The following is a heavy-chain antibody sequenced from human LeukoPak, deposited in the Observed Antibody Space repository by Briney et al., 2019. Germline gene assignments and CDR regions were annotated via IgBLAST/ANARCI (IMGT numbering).Heavy chain of an antibody. D-gene: IGHD5-12*01. CDR2: IRYDGSSN. Sequence: GGSLRLSCAASGFTFSSYGMYWVRQAPGKGLEWVAFIRYDGSSNYYADPVKGRFTVSRDNSMNTLFLQMNSLRAEDTAVYYCAKDRIDYGGYEKPDYWGQGTLVTVSS. CDR1: GFTFSSYG. CDR3: AKDRIDYGGYEKPDY. V-gene: IGHV3-30*02. J-gene: IGHJ4*02.